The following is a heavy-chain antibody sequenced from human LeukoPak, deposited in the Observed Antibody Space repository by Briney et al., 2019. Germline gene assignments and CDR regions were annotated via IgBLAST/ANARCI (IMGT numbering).Heavy chain of an antibody. CDR2: IYYSGST. CDR1: GGSISSSSYY. CDR3: ARHRGYIVVVTAIDY. D-gene: IGHD2-21*02. V-gene: IGHV4-39*01. J-gene: IGHJ4*02. Sequence: SETLSLTCTVSGGSISSSSYYWGWIRQPPGKGLEWIGSIYYSGSTYYNPSLKSRVTISVDTSKNQFSLKLSSVTAADTAVYYCARHRGYIVVVTAIDYWGQGTLVTVSS.